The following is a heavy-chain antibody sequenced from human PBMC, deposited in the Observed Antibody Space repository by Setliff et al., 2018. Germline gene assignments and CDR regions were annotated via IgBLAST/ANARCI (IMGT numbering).Heavy chain of an antibody. CDR3: AREGMRGYFYYYLDV. Sequence: GGSLRLSCAASGFTFSTYRMHWVRQAPGKGLEWVAVIWDDGGNKYHADSVKGRFTISRDNSKDTLYLQMNSLRPEDTAVYYCAREGMRGYFYYYLDVWGEGTTVTVSS. CDR2: IWDDGGNK. J-gene: IGHJ6*03. CDR1: GFTFSTYR. V-gene: IGHV3-33*08.